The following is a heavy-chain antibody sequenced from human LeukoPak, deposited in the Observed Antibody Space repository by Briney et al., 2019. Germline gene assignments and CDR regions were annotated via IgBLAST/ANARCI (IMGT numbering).Heavy chain of an antibody. V-gene: IGHV1-2*02. CDR1: GYMFTAYY. Sequence: ASVKVSCKASGYMFTAYYINWVRQSPGLGLEWLGWVNPNGCGTTYAQNFQGRVTMTSDQSPSTAYLELNGLRSDDTAVYFCARLNSGNLRGILYWGQGSLVTVSS. CDR2: VNPNGCGT. CDR3: ARLNSGNLRGILY. J-gene: IGHJ4*02. D-gene: IGHD3-10*01.